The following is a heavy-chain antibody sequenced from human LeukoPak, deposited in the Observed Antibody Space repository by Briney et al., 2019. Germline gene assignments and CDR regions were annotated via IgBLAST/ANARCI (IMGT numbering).Heavy chain of an antibody. CDR1: GFTFSSYE. CDR2: ISSSGSTI. V-gene: IGHV3-48*03. Sequence: GGSLRLSCAASGFTFSSYEMNWVRQAPGKGLEWVSYISSSGSTIYYADSVKGRFTISRGNAKNSLYLQMNSLRAEDTAVYYCASSIVVVPAAMGSFDYWGQGTLVTVSS. J-gene: IGHJ4*02. D-gene: IGHD2-2*01. CDR3: ASSIVVVPAAMGSFDY.